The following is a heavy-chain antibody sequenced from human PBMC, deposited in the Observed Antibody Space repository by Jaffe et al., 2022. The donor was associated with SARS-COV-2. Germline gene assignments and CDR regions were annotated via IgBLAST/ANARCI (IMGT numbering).Heavy chain of an antibody. CDR1: GASISSGGYF. CDR2: IFYTGST. D-gene: IGHD5-18*01. J-gene: IGHJ4*02. Sequence: QVQLQESGPGLVKSSQTLSLTCTVSGASISSGGYFWNWIRQHPGKGLEWIGYIFYTGSTNYNPSLKSRLTMPVDTSKNQFSLKLTSVTAADTAVYYCARGSWTQLWSIDFWGQGTLVTVSS. CDR3: ARGSWTQLWSIDF. V-gene: IGHV4-31*03.